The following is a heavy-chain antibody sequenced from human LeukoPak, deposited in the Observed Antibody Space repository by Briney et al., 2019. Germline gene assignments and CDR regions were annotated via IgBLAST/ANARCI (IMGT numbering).Heavy chain of an antibody. CDR3: ARSHSSGWNYYYYMDV. D-gene: IGHD6-19*01. Sequence: SETLSLTCTVSGGSISSSSYYWGWIRQPPGKGLEWIGSIYYSGSTNYNPSLKSRVTISVDKSKNQFSLKLSSVAAADTAVYYCARSHSSGWNYYYYMDVWGKGTTVTVSS. CDR2: IYYSGST. J-gene: IGHJ6*03. CDR1: GGSISSSSYY. V-gene: IGHV4-39*07.